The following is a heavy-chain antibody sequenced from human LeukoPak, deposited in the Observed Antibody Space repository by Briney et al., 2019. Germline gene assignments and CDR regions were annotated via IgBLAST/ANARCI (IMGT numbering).Heavy chain of an antibody. CDR1: GCTFSGYS. CDR3: ARAQFSYDVEFFDY. D-gene: IGHD3-22*01. V-gene: IGHV3-48*04. CDR2: ISSTSGTI. J-gene: IGHJ4*02. Sequence: GGSLRLSCAASGCTFSGYSMNWVRQAPGKGLEWVSYISSTSGTIEYADSVKGRFTISRDNAKNSLYLQMNSLRAEDTAVYYCARAQFSYDVEFFDYWGQGTLVTVSS.